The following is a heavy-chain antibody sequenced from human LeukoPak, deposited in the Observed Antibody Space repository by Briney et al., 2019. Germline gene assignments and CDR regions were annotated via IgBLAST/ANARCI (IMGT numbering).Heavy chain of an antibody. V-gene: IGHV3-48*04. CDR3: ARGSMRFGELSISYYYYYGMDV. CDR2: ISSSSSTI. J-gene: IGHJ6*02. Sequence: GGSLRLSCAASGFTFSSYSMNWVRQAPGKGLEWVSYISSSSSTIYYADSVKGRFTISRDNAKNSLYLQMNSLRAEDTAVYYCARGSMRFGELSISYYYYYGMDVWGQGTTVTVSS. D-gene: IGHD3-10*01. CDR1: GFTFSSYS.